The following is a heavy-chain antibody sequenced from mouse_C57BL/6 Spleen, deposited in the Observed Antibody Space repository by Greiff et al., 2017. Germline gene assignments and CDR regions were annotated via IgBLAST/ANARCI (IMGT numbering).Heavy chain of an antibody. V-gene: IGHV1-82*01. CDR1: GYAFSSSW. Sequence: QVQLQQSGPELVKPGASVKISCKASGYAFSSSWMNWVKQRPGKGLEWIGRIYPGDGDTNYNGKFKGKATLTADKSSSTAHMQLSSLTSEDSAVYFCARGNYGSPAMDYWGQGTSVTVSS. CDR3: ARGNYGSPAMDY. J-gene: IGHJ4*01. D-gene: IGHD1-1*01. CDR2: IYPGDGDT.